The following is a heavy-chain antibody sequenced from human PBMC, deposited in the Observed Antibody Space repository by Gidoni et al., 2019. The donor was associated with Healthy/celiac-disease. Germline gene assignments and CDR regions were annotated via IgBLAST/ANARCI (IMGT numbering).Heavy chain of an antibody. D-gene: IGHD2-21*02. J-gene: IGHJ4*02. Sequence: EVQLLESGGGLVQPGGSLRLSCAASGFTFSSYAMSWVRQAPGKGLEWVSAISGSGGSTYYADSVKGRFTISRDNSKNTLYLQMNSLRAEDTAVYYCAKLNALTRSHYCGGDCYPDYWGQGTLVTVSS. CDR2: ISGSGGST. CDR3: AKLNALTRSHYCGGDCYPDY. CDR1: GFTFSSYA. V-gene: IGHV3-23*01.